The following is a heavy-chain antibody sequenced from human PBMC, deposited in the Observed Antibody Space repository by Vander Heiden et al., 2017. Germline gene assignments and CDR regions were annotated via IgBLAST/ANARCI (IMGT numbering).Heavy chain of an antibody. CDR1: GGSISSGGYY. Sequence: QVQLQESGPGLVKPSQTLSLTCTVSGGSISSGGYYWSWIRQHPGKGLAWIGYIYYSGSTYYNPSLKSRVTISVDTSKNQFSLKLSSVTAADTAVYYCALFRSRYPYYFDYWGQGTLVTVSS. CDR3: ALFRSRYPYYFDY. V-gene: IGHV4-31*03. D-gene: IGHD2-21*01. CDR2: IYYSGST. J-gene: IGHJ4*02.